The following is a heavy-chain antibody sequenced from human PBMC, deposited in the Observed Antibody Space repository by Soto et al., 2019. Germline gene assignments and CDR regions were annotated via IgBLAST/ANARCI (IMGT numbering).Heavy chain of an antibody. CDR2: ISYDGSNK. Sequence: AGSLRLSCSASGFTFSSYGMHWVRQAPGKGLEWVAVISYDGSNKYYADSVKGRFTISRDNSKNTLYLQMNSLRAEDTAVYYCAKDFLEWLLMVAGGMDVWGQGTTVTVSS. J-gene: IGHJ6*02. CDR3: AKDFLEWLLMVAGGMDV. D-gene: IGHD3-3*01. CDR1: GFTFSSYG. V-gene: IGHV3-30*18.